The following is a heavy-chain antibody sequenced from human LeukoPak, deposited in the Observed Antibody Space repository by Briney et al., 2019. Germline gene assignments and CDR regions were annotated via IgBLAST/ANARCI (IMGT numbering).Heavy chain of an antibody. CDR3: AKDYSAYNYLADFDY. J-gene: IGHJ4*02. CDR1: GFTFSSYD. CDR2: ISASGGT. V-gene: IGHV3-23*01. D-gene: IGHD5-24*01. Sequence: PGGSLRLSCAASGFTFSSYDMIWVRQAPGKGLEWVSAISASGGTYYADSVKGRFTISRDNSNNTLYLQMDSMRAEDTAVYYCAKDYSAYNYLADFDYWGQGTLVTVSS.